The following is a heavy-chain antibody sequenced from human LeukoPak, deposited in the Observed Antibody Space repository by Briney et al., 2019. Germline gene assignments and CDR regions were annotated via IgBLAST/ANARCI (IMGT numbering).Heavy chain of an antibody. V-gene: IGHV1-2*02. CDR2: INPNSGGT. J-gene: IGHJ4*02. D-gene: IGHD3-22*01. CDR3: ARDRAYDSSGYYRDY. Sequence: GASVKVSGKASGYTFTGYYMHWVRQAPGQGLEWMGWINPNSGGTNYAQKFQGRVTMTRDTSISTAYMELSRLRSDDTAVYYCARDRAYDSSGYYRDYWGQGTLVTVSS. CDR1: GYTFTGYY.